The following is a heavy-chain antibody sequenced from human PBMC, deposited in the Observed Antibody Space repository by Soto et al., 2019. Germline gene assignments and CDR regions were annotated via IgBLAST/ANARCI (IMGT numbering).Heavy chain of an antibody. J-gene: IGHJ4*02. CDR2: IRDRPDRYTT. Sequence: EVQLVESGGGLVKPGGSLRLSCAASGFTFTMYSMNWVRQAPGKGLEWVGRIRDRPDRYTTDYAASVKDRFIISRDDSKNLLYLHMNNLTTEDSAVYFCTREEIQLWFDFWGQGTLVTVSS. CDR1: GFTFTMYS. V-gene: IGHV3-72*01. CDR3: TREEIQLWFDF. D-gene: IGHD5-18*01.